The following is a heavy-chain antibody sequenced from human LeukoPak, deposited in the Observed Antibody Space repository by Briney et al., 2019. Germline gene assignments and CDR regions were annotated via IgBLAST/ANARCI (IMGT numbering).Heavy chain of an antibody. J-gene: IGHJ6*03. V-gene: IGHV3-23*01. CDR2: ISGSGGST. CDR3: AKDGPAAMEATGTKNYYYYMDV. CDR1: GFTFSSYA. Sequence: GGSLRLSCAASGFTFSSYAMSWVRQAPGKGLEWASAISGSGGSTYYADSVKGRFTISRDNSKNTLYLQMNSLRAEDTAVYYCAKDGPAAMEATGTKNYYYYMDVWGKGTTVTVSS. D-gene: IGHD2-2*01.